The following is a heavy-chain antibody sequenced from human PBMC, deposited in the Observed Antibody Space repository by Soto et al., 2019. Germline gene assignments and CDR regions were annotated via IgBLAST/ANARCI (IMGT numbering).Heavy chain of an antibody. Sequence: SVKVSCKASGGTFSSYAISWVRQAPGQGLEWMGGIIPIFGTANYAQKFQGRVTITADESTSTAYMELSSLRPEDTAVYYCARGRDYDFWSGYYLIGANNWFDPWGQGTLVTVSS. D-gene: IGHD3-3*01. CDR1: GGTFSSYA. CDR2: IIPIFGTA. J-gene: IGHJ5*02. CDR3: ARGRDYDFWSGYYLIGANNWFDP. V-gene: IGHV1-69*13.